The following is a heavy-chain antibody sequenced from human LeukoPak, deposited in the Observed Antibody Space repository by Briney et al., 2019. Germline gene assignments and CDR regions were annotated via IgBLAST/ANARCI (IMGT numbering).Heavy chain of an antibody. CDR3: ARALGTAAANWFDP. D-gene: IGHD2-2*01. J-gene: IGHJ5*02. Sequence: GGSLRLSCAASGFTFSDYYMSWIRQAPGKGLEWVSYISSSGSTIYYADSVKGQFTISRDNAKNSLYLQMNSLRTEDTAVYYCARALGTAAANWFDPWGQGTLVTVSS. CDR2: ISSSGSTI. V-gene: IGHV3-11*01. CDR1: GFTFSDYY.